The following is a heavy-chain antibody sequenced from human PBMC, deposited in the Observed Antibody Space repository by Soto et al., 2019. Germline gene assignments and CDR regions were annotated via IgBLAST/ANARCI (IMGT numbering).Heavy chain of an antibody. Sequence: ASETLSLTCTVSGGSISSYYWSWIRQPPGKGLEWIGYIYYSGSTNYNPSLKSRVTISVDTSKNQFSLKLSSVTAADTAVYYCARRYGLSAFDIWGQGTMVTVS. CDR2: IYYSGST. V-gene: IGHV4-59*08. D-gene: IGHD3-10*01. CDR3: ARRYGLSAFDI. J-gene: IGHJ3*02. CDR1: GGSISSYY.